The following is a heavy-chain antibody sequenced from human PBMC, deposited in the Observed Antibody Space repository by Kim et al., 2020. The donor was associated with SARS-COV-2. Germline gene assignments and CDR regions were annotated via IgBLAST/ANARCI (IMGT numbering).Heavy chain of an antibody. CDR1: SDSISSYY. CDR2: IYYSGTT. D-gene: IGHD6-13*01. Sequence: SETLSLTCTVSSDSISSYYCSWIRQLPGKGLEWIGYIYYSGTTNYNPSLNSRVTISWDTSKNQFSLDRTSVTDAYTAVYYCSRSEGRGSWHQFDYWGQGILVTVSS. J-gene: IGHJ4*02. CDR3: SRSEGRGSWHQFDY. V-gene: IGHV4-59*01.